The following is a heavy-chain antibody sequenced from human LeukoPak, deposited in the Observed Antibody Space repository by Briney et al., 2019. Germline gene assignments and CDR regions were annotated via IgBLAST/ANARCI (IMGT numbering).Heavy chain of an antibody. CDR3: AIINYDFWSRGLDH. CDR1: GYTFRSHG. V-gene: IGHV1-18*01. D-gene: IGHD3-3*01. J-gene: IGHJ6*02. CDR2: ISVYNGKT. Sequence: GASVKVSCKASGYTFRSHGISWVRQAPGQGLEWMGWISVYNGKTNYAQKFHGRVNMTTDSSSTDYIELRGVKSDDRAGYYCAIINYDFWSRGLDHWGQGTTVTVSS.